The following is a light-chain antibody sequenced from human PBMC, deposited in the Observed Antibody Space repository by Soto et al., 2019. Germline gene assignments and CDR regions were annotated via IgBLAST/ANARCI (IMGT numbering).Light chain of an antibody. J-gene: IGLJ1*01. CDR1: SSDVGGYNF. Sequence: QSALAQPASVSASPGPSITISCTGTSSDVGGYNFVTWYQQHPGEAPKLMIHDVSSRASGVPNRFSGSKSGTTASLTISGLQAEDEADYYCCSYASSTSYVFGTGTKVTVL. V-gene: IGLV2-14*03. CDR2: DVS. CDR3: CSYASSTSYV.